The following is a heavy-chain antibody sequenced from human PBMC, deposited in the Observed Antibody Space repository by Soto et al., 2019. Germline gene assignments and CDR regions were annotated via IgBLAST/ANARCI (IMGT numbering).Heavy chain of an antibody. CDR2: IIPIFGTA. J-gene: IGHJ5*02. V-gene: IGHV1-69*05. CDR3: EKVISLVPSLRGWFDP. CDR1: GGTFSSYA. Sequence: QVQLVQSGAEVKKPGSSVKVSCKASGGTFSSYAISWVRQAPGQGLELMGGIIPIFGTANYAQKFQGRVTITTDESTSSAYMELSSLRSEDTAVYYCEKVISLVPSLRGWFDPWGQGTLVTVSS. D-gene: IGHD4-17*01.